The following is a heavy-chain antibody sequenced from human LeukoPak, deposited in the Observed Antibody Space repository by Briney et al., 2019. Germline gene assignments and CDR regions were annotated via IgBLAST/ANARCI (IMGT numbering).Heavy chain of an antibody. V-gene: IGHV4-39*01. CDR2: INYSGNT. Sequence: PSETLFLTCTVSGDSISSTSYYWGWIRQPPGKGLDWIGYINYSGNTYCNPSLKSRVIISVDTSKNQFSLKLNSVTAADTALYYCARHVAYSSRFDYWGQGTLVTVSS. CDR1: GDSISSTSYY. D-gene: IGHD6-13*01. J-gene: IGHJ4*02. CDR3: ARHVAYSSRFDY.